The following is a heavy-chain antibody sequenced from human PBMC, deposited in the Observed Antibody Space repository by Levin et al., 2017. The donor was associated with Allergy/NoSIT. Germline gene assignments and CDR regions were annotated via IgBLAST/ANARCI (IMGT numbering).Heavy chain of an antibody. CDR3: ARPPSGGAWLGELFSPIDAFDL. V-gene: IGHV3-23*01. CDR1: GFTFNTYA. Sequence: HPGGSLRLSCAASGFTFNTYAMSWVRQAPGKGLEWVSAISGSGGSTFYAASVKGRFTISRDNFKNTLYLHMSSLRAEDTAEYYCARPPSGGAWLGELFSPIDAFDLWGQGTMVTVSS. CDR2: ISGSGGST. D-gene: IGHD3-10*01. J-gene: IGHJ3*01.